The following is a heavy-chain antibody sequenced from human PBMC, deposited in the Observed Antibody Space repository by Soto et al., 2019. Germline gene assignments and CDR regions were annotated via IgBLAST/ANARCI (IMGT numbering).Heavy chain of an antibody. D-gene: IGHD3-22*01. V-gene: IGHV1-18*01. CDR2: ISAYNGNT. Sequence: QVPLVQSGAEVKKPGASVKVSCKASGYTFTSYGISWVRQAPGQGLEWMGWISAYNGNTNYAQKLQGRVTMTTDTSTSTAYMELRSLRSDDTAVYYCATSIRYYDSSGYYYYRGADDAFDIWGQGTMVTVSS. CDR1: GYTFTSYG. CDR3: ATSIRYYDSSGYYYYRGADDAFDI. J-gene: IGHJ3*02.